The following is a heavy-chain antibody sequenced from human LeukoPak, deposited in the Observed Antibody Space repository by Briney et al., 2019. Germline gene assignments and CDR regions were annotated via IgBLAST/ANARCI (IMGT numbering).Heavy chain of an antibody. Sequence: ASVKVSCKTSGYTFTNYYVSWVRQAPGQGLEWMGWISAYNGNTNYAQKLQGRVTMTTDTSTSTAYMELRSLRSDDTAVYYCARGYYYYYGMDVWGQGTTVTVSS. CDR3: ARGYYYYYGMDV. J-gene: IGHJ6*02. CDR2: ISAYNGNT. V-gene: IGHV1-18*01. CDR1: GYTFTNYY.